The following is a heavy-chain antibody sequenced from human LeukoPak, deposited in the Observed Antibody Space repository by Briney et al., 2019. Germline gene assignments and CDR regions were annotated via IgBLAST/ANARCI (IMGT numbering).Heavy chain of an antibody. Sequence: GAPVKVSCKASGGTFSSYAISWVRQAPGQGLEWMGGIIPIFGTANYAQKFQGRVTITAVESTSTAYMELSSLRSEDTAVYYCATSRATRGYSYGWAGAFDICGQGTMVTVSS. CDR2: IIPIFGTA. J-gene: IGHJ3*02. CDR3: ATSRATRGYSYGWAGAFDI. CDR1: GGTFSSYA. D-gene: IGHD5-18*01. V-gene: IGHV1-69*13.